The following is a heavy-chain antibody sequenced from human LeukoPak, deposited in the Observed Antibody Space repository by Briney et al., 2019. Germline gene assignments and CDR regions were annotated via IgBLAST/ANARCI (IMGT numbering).Heavy chain of an antibody. CDR3: ARGWSITMIVEWDY. V-gene: IGHV3-48*03. D-gene: IGHD3-22*01. CDR1: GFTFSSYE. CDR2: ISSSGSTI. J-gene: IGHJ4*02. Sequence: GGSLRLSCAASGFTFSSYEMNWVRQAPGKGLEWVSYISSSGSTIYYADSVKGRFTISRDNAKNSLYLQMNGLRAEDTAVYYCARGWSITMIVEWDYWGQGTLVTVSS.